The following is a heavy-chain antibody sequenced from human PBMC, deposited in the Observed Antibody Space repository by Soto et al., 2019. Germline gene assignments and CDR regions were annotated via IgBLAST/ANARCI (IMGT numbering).Heavy chain of an antibody. CDR3: TVWGSGNDFGAA. D-gene: IGHD3-10*01. J-gene: IGHJ4*02. Sequence: EVQLVESGGGLVQPGGSLRLSCAASGFTCSDHYMDWVRQAPGKGREWVGRSKNKADSYTTEYAASVKGRFSISRDGSKNSLFLQMNSMKTEDTAVYYCTVWGSGNDFGAAWGQGILVTVSS. V-gene: IGHV3-72*01. CDR2: SKNKADSYTT. CDR1: GFTCSDHY.